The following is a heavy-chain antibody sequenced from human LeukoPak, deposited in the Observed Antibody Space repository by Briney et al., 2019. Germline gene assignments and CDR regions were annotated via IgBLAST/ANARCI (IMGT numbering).Heavy chain of an antibody. V-gene: IGHV5-51*01. CDR2: INPSDFDT. Sequence: GESLKISCKASGYFFTSYWIGWVRQMPGKGLEWMGIINPSDFDTRYSPSFQGQVTISADKSISTVYLQWSSLKASDTAKYYCAKGYSRVDYWGQGTLVTVSS. J-gene: IGHJ4*02. D-gene: IGHD5-12*01. CDR3: AKGYSRVDY. CDR1: GYFFTSYW.